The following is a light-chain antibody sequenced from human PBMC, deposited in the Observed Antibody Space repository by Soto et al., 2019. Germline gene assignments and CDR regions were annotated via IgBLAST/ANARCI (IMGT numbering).Light chain of an antibody. Sequence: QSVLTQPPSASGTPGQRVTISCSGSSSNIESNYVYWYQQLPGTAPKLLIYRNNQRPSGVPDRFSGSKSGTSASLAISGLRSEDDADYYCAAWDDSLSGVVFGGGTKLTVL. V-gene: IGLV1-47*01. CDR1: SSNIESNY. J-gene: IGLJ2*01. CDR2: RNN. CDR3: AAWDDSLSGVV.